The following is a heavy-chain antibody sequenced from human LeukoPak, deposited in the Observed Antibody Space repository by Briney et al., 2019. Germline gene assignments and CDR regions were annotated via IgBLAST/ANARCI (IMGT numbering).Heavy chain of an antibody. D-gene: IGHD2-2*01. CDR2: IYNSGST. CDR3: AGYCSSTSCYRGDDY. CDR1: GYSISSGYY. V-gene: IGHV4-38-2*01. J-gene: IGHJ4*02. Sequence: SETLSLTCAVSGYSISSGYYWGWIRQPPGKGLEWIGSIYNSGSTYYNPSLKSRVTISVDTSKNQFSLKLSSVTAADTAVYYWAGYCSSTSCYRGDDYWGQGTLVSVSS.